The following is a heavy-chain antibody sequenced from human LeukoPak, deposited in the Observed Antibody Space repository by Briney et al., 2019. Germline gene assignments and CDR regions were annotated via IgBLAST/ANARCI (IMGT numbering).Heavy chain of an antibody. Sequence: GRSLRLSCVASGLTFSSYAMHWVRQAPGKGLEWVSVISYDGSNKYYADSVKGRFTISRDDSKNTVYLQMNSLRAEDTAVYYCTREDRYHYDSSGYLDYWGQGTLVTVSS. CDR2: ISYDGSNK. V-gene: IGHV3-30*16. J-gene: IGHJ4*02. CDR1: GLTFSSYA. CDR3: TREDRYHYDSSGYLDY. D-gene: IGHD3-22*01.